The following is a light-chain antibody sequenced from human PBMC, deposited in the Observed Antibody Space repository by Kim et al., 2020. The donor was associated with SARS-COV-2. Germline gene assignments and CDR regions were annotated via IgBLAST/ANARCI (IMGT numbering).Light chain of an antibody. Sequence: GQRVTISCSGGSSNLGPNYVYWYQHGPGAAPKLLIYRGSNRPSGVPDRFAGSKSDNSAFLVISGLRSEDEADYYCAAWDDSLSAYVFGTGTKVTVL. CDR2: RGS. J-gene: IGLJ1*01. CDR3: AAWDDSLSAYV. CDR1: SSNLGPNY. V-gene: IGLV1-47*01.